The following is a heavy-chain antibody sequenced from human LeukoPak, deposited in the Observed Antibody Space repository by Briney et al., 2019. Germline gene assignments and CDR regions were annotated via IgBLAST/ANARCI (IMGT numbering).Heavy chain of an antibody. CDR2: INHSGST. CDR3: ARGGDVVVPAALMYV. Sequence: SETLSLTCAVYGGSFSGYYWSWIRQPPGKGLEWIGEINHSGSTNYNPSLKSRVTISVDTSKNQFSLKLSSVTAADTAVYYCARGGDVVVPAALMYVWGERTTVTVSS. D-gene: IGHD2-2*01. V-gene: IGHV4-34*01. J-gene: IGHJ6*01. CDR1: GGSFSGYY.